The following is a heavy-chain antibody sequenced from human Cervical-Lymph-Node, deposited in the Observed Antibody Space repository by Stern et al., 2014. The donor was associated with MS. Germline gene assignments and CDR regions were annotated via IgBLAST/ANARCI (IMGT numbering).Heavy chain of an antibody. CDR3: ARALSSGLWYFDC. V-gene: IGHV1-46*01. J-gene: IGHJ4*02. CDR1: GYTLTTYH. D-gene: IGHD6-19*01. CDR2: INPSGGDT. Sequence: VQLLESGAEVKKPGASVQLSCKASGYTLTTYHMHWVRQAPGQGLEWMGVINPSGGDTTYAQRFQGRVTMTRDKSTNTIYMELSSLRSEDSAMYYCARALSSGLWYFDCWGQGTLVTVSS.